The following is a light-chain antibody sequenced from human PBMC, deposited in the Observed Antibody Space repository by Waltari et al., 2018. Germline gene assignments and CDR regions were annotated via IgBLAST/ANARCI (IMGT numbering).Light chain of an antibody. Sequence: IQMTQSPSTLSASVGDRVTITCRASQSISNWLAWYQQKPGKAPKLLIYKASNLESGVPSRFSGSGSGTEFTLTISSLQPDDFATYYCQQYNSYSLLTFGGGTKVEIK. CDR1: QSISNW. J-gene: IGKJ4*01. CDR3: QQYNSYSLLT. V-gene: IGKV1-5*03. CDR2: KAS.